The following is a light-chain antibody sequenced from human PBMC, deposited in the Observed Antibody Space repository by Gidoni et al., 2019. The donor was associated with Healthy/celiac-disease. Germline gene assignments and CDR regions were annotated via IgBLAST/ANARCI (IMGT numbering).Light chain of an antibody. CDR3: QSYDSSLSGYV. CDR1: SSNIGAGYD. V-gene: IGLV1-40*01. J-gene: IGLJ1*01. CDR2: GNS. Sequence: QSVLTQPPSVSGAPGQRVTISCTGSSSNIGAGYDVHWYQQLPGTAPKLLIYGNSNRPSGVPDRFSGSKSGTSASLAIPGLQAEDEADYYCQSYDSSLSGYVFGTGTKGTVL.